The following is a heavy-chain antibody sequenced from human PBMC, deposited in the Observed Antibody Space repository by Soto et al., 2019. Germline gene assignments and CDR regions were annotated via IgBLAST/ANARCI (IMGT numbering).Heavy chain of an antibody. CDR1: GYSISSGYY. Sequence: SETRSLTCSVSGYSISSGYYWGLIRQPPGKGLEWIGSIYHSGSTYYNPSLKSRVTISVDTSKNQFSLKLSSVTAADTAVYYCARQVVVITSPFDYWGQGTLVTVSS. CDR2: IYHSGST. CDR3: ARQVVVITSPFDY. D-gene: IGHD3-22*01. J-gene: IGHJ4*02. V-gene: IGHV4-38-2*01.